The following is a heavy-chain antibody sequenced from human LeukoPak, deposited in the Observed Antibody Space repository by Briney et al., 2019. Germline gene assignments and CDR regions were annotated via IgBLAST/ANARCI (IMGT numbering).Heavy chain of an antibody. D-gene: IGHD3-10*01. V-gene: IGHV4-34*01. J-gene: IGHJ6*04. CDR2: INHSGST. CDR3: ARLVGYYYGSGSSPDV. Sequence: PSETLSLTCAVYGGSFSGYYWSWIRQPPGKGLEWIGEINHSGSTNYNPSLKSRVTISVDTSKNQFSLKLSSVTAADTAVYYCARLVGYYYGSGSSPDVWGKGTTVTVSS. CDR1: GGSFSGYY.